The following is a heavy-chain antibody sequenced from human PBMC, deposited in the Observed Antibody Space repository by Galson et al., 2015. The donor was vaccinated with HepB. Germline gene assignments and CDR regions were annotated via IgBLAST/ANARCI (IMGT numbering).Heavy chain of an antibody. Sequence: SLRLSCAGSGFAFSSYGIHWVRQAPGRGLEWVAVISYDGRNKYYADSVKGRFTISRDNSKNTLYLQMNSLRAEDTAVYYCARDLGDSSGYYYHTFDYWGQGTLVTVSS. CDR2: ISYDGRNK. D-gene: IGHD3-22*01. CDR1: GFAFSSYG. CDR3: ARDLGDSSGYYYHTFDY. J-gene: IGHJ4*02. V-gene: IGHV3-30*03.